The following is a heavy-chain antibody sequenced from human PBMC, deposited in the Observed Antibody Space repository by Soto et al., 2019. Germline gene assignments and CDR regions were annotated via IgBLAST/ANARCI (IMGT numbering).Heavy chain of an antibody. J-gene: IGHJ6*02. CDR3: ARLPYGGDTPYYYYYGMDV. CDR1: GYSFTSYW. CDR2: IDPSDSYT. D-gene: IGHD2-21*01. Sequence: DSLKISCKGSGYSFTSYWISWVLQMPGKGLEWMGRIDPSDSYTNYSPSFQGHVTISADKSISTAYLQWSSLKASDTAMYYCARLPYGGDTPYYYYYGMDVWGQGTAVTVSS. V-gene: IGHV5-10-1*01.